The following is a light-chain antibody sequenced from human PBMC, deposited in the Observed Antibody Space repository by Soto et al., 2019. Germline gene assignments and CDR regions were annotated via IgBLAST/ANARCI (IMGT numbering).Light chain of an antibody. CDR3: QQYNNWPIT. J-gene: IGKJ5*01. CDR1: QSVSSN. V-gene: IGKV3-15*01. Sequence: EIVMTQSPATLSLSPGERATLSCRASQSVSSNLAWYQQKPGQAPRLLIYGAFTRATGVPARFSGSGSGTEFTLTISSLQSEDFAVYYCQQYNNWPITFGQGTRLETK. CDR2: GAF.